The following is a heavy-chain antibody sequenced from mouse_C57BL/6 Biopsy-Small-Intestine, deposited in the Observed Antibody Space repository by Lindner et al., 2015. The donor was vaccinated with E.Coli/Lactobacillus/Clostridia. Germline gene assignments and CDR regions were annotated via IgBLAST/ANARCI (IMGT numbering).Heavy chain of an antibody. Sequence: VQLQESGGGLVKPGGSLKLSCVVSGFTFSDYGIHWVRQAPEKGLEWIAYISSGSNTIYYADTVKGRFTISRDNAKNTLFLHMTGLRSEDTAMYYCARPHYYAMDYWGQGTSVTVSS. CDR3: ARPHYYAMDY. V-gene: IGHV5-17*01. CDR1: GFTFSDYG. J-gene: IGHJ4*01. CDR2: ISSGSNTI.